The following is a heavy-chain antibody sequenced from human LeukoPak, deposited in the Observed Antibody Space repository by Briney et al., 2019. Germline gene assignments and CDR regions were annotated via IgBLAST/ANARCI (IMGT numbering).Heavy chain of an antibody. D-gene: IGHD3-22*01. CDR3: ACLNSSGYYGGY. CDR1: GYSISSGYY. Sequence: PSETLSLTCTVSGYSISSGYYWGWIRQPPGKGLEWIGSIYHSGSTYYSPSLKSRVTISRDTSKNQFSLKLSSVTAADTAVYYCACLNSSGYYGGYWGQGTLVTVSS. J-gene: IGHJ4*02. CDR2: IYHSGST. V-gene: IGHV4-38-2*02.